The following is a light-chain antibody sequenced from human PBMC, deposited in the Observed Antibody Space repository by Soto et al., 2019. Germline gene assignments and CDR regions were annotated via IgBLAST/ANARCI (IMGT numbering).Light chain of an antibody. V-gene: IGKV1-5*03. J-gene: IGKJ1*01. CDR2: KAS. CDR1: QGISSW. Sequence: IRMTHSPSSFSASTLYRVTITFLASQGISSWLAWYQQKPGKAPKLLIYKASTLKSGVPSRFSGSGSGTEFTLTISSLQPDDFATYYCQHYNSYSEAFGQGTKVDIK. CDR3: QHYNSYSEA.